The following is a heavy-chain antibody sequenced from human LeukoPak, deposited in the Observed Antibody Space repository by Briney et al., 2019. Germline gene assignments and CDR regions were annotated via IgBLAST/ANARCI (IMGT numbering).Heavy chain of an antibody. CDR2: IYHRGTT. V-gene: IGHV4-59*04. J-gene: IGHJ4*02. Sequence: SETLSLTCTVSGGSISSYYWNWIRQPPGKGLEWIGSIYHRGTTYYNPSLKSRVSMSVDTSKNQFSLKLTSVTAADTAVYYCARSPRRVTATIYFDYWGQGTLVTASS. D-gene: IGHD2-21*02. CDR1: GGSISSYY. CDR3: ARSPRRVTATIYFDY.